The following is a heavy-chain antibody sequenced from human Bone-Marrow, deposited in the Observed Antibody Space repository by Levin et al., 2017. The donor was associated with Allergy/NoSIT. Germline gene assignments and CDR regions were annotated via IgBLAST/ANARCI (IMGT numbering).Heavy chain of an antibody. D-gene: IGHD1-26*01. CDR2: IDTAGSSS. J-gene: IGHJ4*02. CDR3: ARDGSYYSFDY. V-gene: IGHV3-74*03. CDR1: GFTFSSYW. Sequence: PGGSLRLSCTASGFTFSSYWMVWVRQAPGKGLVWVSSIDTAGSSSKYADSVKGRFTISRDNAKNTLYLQMNSLRDEDTAVYYCARDGSYYSFDYWGQGILVTVSS.